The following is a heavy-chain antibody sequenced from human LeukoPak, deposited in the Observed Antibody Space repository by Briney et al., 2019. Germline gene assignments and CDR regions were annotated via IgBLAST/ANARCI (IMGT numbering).Heavy chain of an antibody. J-gene: IGHJ4*02. V-gene: IGHV4-34*01. CDR3: ARGSKRYFDWFYGYFDY. Sequence: SETLSLTCAVYGGSFSGYYWSWIRQPPGKGLEWIGEINHTGSTNYNPPLKSRVTISVDTSKNQFSLKQSPFTAADPAVFYCARGSKRYFDWFYGYFDYWGQGSLVTVSS. CDR2: INHTGST. D-gene: IGHD3-9*01. CDR1: GGSFSGYY.